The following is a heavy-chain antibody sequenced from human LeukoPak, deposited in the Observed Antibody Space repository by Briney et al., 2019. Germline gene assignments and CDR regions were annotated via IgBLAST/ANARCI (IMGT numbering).Heavy chain of an antibody. V-gene: IGHV4-59*01. J-gene: IGHJ5*02. Sequence: PSETLSLTCTVSGGSISSYYWSWIRQPPGKGPEWIGYIYYSGSTNYNPSLKSRVTISVDTSKNQFSLKLSSVTAADTAVYYCARDQYSSSWYGRWFDPWGQGTLVTVSS. CDR3: ARDQYSSSWYGRWFDP. CDR1: GGSISSYY. D-gene: IGHD6-13*01. CDR2: IYYSGST.